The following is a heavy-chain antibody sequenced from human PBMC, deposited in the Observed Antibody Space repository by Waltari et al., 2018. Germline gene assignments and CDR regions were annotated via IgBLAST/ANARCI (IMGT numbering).Heavy chain of an antibody. J-gene: IGHJ4*02. V-gene: IGHV4-39*01. CDR3: ARRGTYYFDY. CDR2: VHSDGGT. D-gene: IGHD3-16*01. Sequence: QLQLQESGPGLAKPSETLSLTCTVSSYSLNTYSYFWAWIRQPPGKGLEWIGYVHSDGGTYYSPSLKSRVTISIDTSQNQFSLNLNSVTASDTAVYFCARRGTYYFDYWGPGTLVTVSS. CDR1: SYSLNTYSYF.